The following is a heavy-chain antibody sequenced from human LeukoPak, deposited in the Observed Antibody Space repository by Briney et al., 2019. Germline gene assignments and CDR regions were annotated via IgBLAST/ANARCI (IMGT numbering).Heavy chain of an antibody. CDR3: ARECLYGGNSGY. J-gene: IGHJ4*02. D-gene: IGHD4-23*01. CDR2: ISSSSTYI. Sequence: GGSLRLSCAASGFSFNTYSMNWVRQAPGKGLEWVSSISSSSTYIYFADSVKGRFTVSRDNARNSVYLQMNSLRAEDTAVYYCARECLYGGNSGYWGQGTLVTVSS. V-gene: IGHV3-21*01. CDR1: GFSFNTYS.